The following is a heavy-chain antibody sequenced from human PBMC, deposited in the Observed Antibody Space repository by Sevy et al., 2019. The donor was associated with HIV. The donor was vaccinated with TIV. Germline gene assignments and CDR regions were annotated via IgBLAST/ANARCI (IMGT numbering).Heavy chain of an antibody. Sequence: GGSLRLSCAASGFTFSSYDMNWVRQAPGKGLEWVSKISSSGSTIYYADSVKGRFTISRDNAKNSLNLQMNSLRAEDTAVYYCTRNGGAFDNGYDPWGQGTLVTVSS. CDR3: TRNGGAFDNGYDP. CDR1: GFTFSSYD. J-gene: IGHJ5*02. V-gene: IGHV3-48*03. CDR2: ISSSGSTI. D-gene: IGHD2-8*01.